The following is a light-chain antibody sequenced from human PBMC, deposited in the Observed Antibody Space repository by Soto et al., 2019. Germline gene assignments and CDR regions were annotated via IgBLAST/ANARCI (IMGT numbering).Light chain of an antibody. Sequence: QSALTQPPSASGSPGQSVTISCTGTSSDVGGYNFVSWYQQHPGKAPTLMIYEVSERPSGVPDRFSGSKSGNTASLTGSGLQAEDEADYYCSSYAGSNIVVFGGGTQLTVL. CDR3: SSYAGSNIVV. CDR1: SSDVGGYNF. V-gene: IGLV2-8*01. J-gene: IGLJ2*01. CDR2: EVS.